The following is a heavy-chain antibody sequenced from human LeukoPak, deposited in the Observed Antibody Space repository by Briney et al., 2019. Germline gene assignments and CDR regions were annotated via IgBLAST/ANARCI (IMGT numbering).Heavy chain of an antibody. D-gene: IGHD6-6*01. CDR1: GGSFSGYY. CDR2: INHSGST. CDR3: ARGPILEYSSSSYFDY. V-gene: IGHV4-34*01. Sequence: SETLSLTCAVYGGSFSGYYWSWIRQPPGKGLEWIGEINHSGSTNYNPSLKSRVTISVDTSKNQFSLKLSSVTAADTAVYYCARGPILEYSSSSYFDYWGQGTLVTVSS. J-gene: IGHJ4*02.